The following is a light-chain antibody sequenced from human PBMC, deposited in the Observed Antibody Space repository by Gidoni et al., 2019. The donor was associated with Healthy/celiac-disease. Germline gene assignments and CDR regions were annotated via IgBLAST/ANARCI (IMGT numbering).Light chain of an antibody. Sequence: QSALTQTASVSGSPGQSITILYTGTSSDVGSYNLVSWYQQHPGKAPKLMIYEVSKRPSGVSNRFSGSKSGNTASLTISGLQAEDEADYYCCSYAGSSTHVVFGGGTKLTVL. J-gene: IGLJ2*01. CDR2: EVS. CDR3: CSYAGSSTHVV. V-gene: IGLV2-23*02. CDR1: SSDVGSYNL.